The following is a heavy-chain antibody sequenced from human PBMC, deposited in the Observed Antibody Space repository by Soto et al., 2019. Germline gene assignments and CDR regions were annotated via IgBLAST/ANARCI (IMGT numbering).Heavy chain of an antibody. J-gene: IGHJ6*02. CDR3: ASGVYDYWSGYYAGSGLDV. CDR1: GDSMSPFY. V-gene: IGHV4-59*13. D-gene: IGHD3-3*01. CDR2: IYYSGNT. Sequence: PSETLSLTCTVSGDSMSPFYWNWIRQSPGKGLEWIGYIYYSGNTNYNPSLKSRVAISVDTSKNQFSLKLSSVTAADTAVYYCASGVYDYWSGYYAGSGLDVWGQGTTVTVSS.